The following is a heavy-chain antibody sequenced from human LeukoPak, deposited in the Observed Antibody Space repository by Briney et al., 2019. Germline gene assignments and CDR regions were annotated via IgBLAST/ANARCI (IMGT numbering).Heavy chain of an antibody. CDR2: ISSGSSYI. CDR3: ARDGSSSTDY. Sequence: GASLRLSCAASGFTFSSYSMNWVRQAPGKGLEWVSSISSGSSYIYYADSVKGRFTISRDNAKNSLYLQMSSLRAEDTAVYYCARDGSSSTDYWGQGTLVTVSS. V-gene: IGHV3-21*01. J-gene: IGHJ4*02. CDR1: GFTFSSYS. D-gene: IGHD6-6*01.